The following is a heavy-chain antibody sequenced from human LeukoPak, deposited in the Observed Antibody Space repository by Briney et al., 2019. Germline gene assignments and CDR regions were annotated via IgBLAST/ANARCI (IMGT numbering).Heavy chain of an antibody. V-gene: IGHV3-23*01. Sequence: PGGSLRLSCAASGFTFSSYSMNWVRQAPGKGLEWVSAISGSGGSTYYADSVKGRFTISRDNSKNTLYLQMNSLRAEDTAVYYCAKDSATLTYYYDSSGYYSRYFDYWGQGTLVTVSS. J-gene: IGHJ4*02. CDR2: ISGSGGST. CDR1: GFTFSSYS. D-gene: IGHD3-22*01. CDR3: AKDSATLTYYYDSSGYYSRYFDY.